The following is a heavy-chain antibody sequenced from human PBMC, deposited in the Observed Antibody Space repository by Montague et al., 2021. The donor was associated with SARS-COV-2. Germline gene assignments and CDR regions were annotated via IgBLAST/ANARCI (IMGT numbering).Heavy chain of an antibody. V-gene: IGHV6-1*01. D-gene: IGHD6-19*01. Sequence: CAISGDSVSIKSVAWNWIRQSPSRGLEWLGRTYYRSKWYSDYAESFKRRLVITPDTSKNQVSLQLNSVIPEDTAVYFCASSGIALTGLDAFDIWGQGTMVTVSS. CDR2: TYYRSKWYS. CDR3: ASSGIALTGLDAFDI. J-gene: IGHJ3*02. CDR1: GDSVSIKSVA.